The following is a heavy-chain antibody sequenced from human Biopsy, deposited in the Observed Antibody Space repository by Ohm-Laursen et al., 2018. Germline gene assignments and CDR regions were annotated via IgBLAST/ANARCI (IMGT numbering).Heavy chain of an antibody. Sequence: SVKVSCKASGYSFTSYYMHWVRQAPGQGLEWMGMINPSGSTTSYPQIFQGRVTMTRDTSKSTVYMELSSLRSAGTAVYFCARSTGWYGDLYYFDYWGQGTLVTVSS. CDR2: INPSGSTT. D-gene: IGHD6-19*01. J-gene: IGHJ4*02. CDR1: GYSFTSYY. CDR3: ARSTGWYGDLYYFDY. V-gene: IGHV1-46*01.